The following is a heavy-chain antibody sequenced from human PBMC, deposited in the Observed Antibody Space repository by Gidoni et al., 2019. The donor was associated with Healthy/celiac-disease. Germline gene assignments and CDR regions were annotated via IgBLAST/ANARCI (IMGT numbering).Heavy chain of an antibody. J-gene: IGHJ6*03. CDR1: GYTFTGSY. D-gene: IGHD3-3*01. CDR3: ARGAYDFWSGEYYYYMDV. V-gene: IGHV1-2*06. Sequence: QVQLVQSGAEVKKPGASVKVSCKASGYTFTGSYMHWVRQAPGQGLEWMGRINPNSGGTNYAQKFQGRVTMTRDTSISTAYMELSRLRSDDTAVYYCARGAYDFWSGEYYYYMDVWGKGTTVTVSS. CDR2: INPNSGGT.